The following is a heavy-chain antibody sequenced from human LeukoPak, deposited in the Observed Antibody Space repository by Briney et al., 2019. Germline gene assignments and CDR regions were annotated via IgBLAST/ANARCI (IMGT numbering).Heavy chain of an antibody. CDR2: IYYTGTT. CDR3: ARGGFYGHPFDF. CDR1: GGSIDNSIYY. Sequence: SQTLSLTCTVSGGSIDNSIYYWGWIRQSPEKGLEWIGSIYYTGTTNYNPSLESRVTISVDASNNQVSLTLNSVTAADTAVYFCARGGFYGHPFDFGGQGTLVTVSS. D-gene: IGHD3-10*01. J-gene: IGHJ4*02. V-gene: IGHV4-39*07.